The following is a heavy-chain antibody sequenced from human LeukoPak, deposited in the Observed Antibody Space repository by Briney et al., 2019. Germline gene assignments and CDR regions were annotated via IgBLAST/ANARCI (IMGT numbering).Heavy chain of an antibody. CDR3: ARVVLRRYYYYMDV. V-gene: IGHV4-38-2*02. CDR2: IYRTGST. CDR1: GYSISTGYY. D-gene: IGHD4/OR15-4a*01. Sequence: PSETLSLTCTVSGYSISTGYYWGWIRQPPGKGLQWIGSIYRTGSTYYNPSLKSRVTISIDTSKNQFSLKLSSVTAADTAVYYCARVVLRRYYYYMDVWGKGTTVTVSS. J-gene: IGHJ6*03.